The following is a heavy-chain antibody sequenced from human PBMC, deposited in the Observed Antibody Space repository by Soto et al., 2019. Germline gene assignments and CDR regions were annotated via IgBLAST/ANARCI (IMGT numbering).Heavy chain of an antibody. J-gene: IGHJ3*01. CDR2: LYTGGST. Sequence: EVQLVESGGCLIQPGGSLRLSCAASGFTVSSNFMSWVRRAPGKGLEWVSLLYTGGSTDYTASVQGRFTISRDNSKNMLYLQMNSLRAEDTAVYRCARDPDGSGPKFWGQGTMVIVSS. D-gene: IGHD3-10*01. V-gene: IGHV3-53*01. CDR3: ARDPDGSGPKF. CDR1: GFTVSSNF.